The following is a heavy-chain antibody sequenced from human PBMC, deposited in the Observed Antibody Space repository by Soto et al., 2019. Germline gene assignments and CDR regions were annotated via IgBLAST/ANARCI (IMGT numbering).Heavy chain of an antibody. CDR3: AREMTTVVTTWRYGMGV. CDR2: ISYDGSNK. V-gene: IGHV3-30-3*01. CDR1: GFTFSSYA. D-gene: IGHD4-17*01. J-gene: IGHJ6*02. Sequence: QVQLVESGGGVVQPGRSLRLSCAASGFTFSSYAMHWVRQAPGKGLEWVAVISYDGSNKYYADSVKGRFTISRDNSQNPRYLQLNSLRAEDPAVYYWAREMTTVVTTWRYGMGVWGQGTTVTVSS.